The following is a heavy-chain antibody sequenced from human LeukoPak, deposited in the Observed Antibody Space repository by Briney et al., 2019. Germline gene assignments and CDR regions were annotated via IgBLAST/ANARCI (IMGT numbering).Heavy chain of an antibody. CDR1: GGSISSGGYS. CDR3: ARVYDSGSYYWFDP. CDR2: IYHSGST. Sequence: SETLSLTCAVSGGSISSGGYSWSWIRQPPGTGLEWIGYIYHSGSTYYNPSLKSRVTISVDRSKNQFSLKLSSVTAADTAVYYCARVYDSGSYYWFDPWGQGTLVTVSS. D-gene: IGHD3-10*01. J-gene: IGHJ5*02. V-gene: IGHV4-30-2*01.